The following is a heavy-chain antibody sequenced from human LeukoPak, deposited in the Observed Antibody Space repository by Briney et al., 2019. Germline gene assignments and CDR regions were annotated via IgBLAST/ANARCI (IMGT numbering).Heavy chain of an antibody. Sequence: GGSLRLSCAASGFTVSSNYMSWVRQAPGKGLEWVSVIYSGGSTYYADSVKGRFTISRDNSKNTLYLQMNSLRAEDTAVYYCAGYYGSGSYYNPPDYWGQGTLVTVSS. CDR2: IYSGGST. CDR3: AGYYGSGSYYNPPDY. J-gene: IGHJ4*02. CDR1: GFTVSSNY. D-gene: IGHD3-10*01. V-gene: IGHV3-53*01.